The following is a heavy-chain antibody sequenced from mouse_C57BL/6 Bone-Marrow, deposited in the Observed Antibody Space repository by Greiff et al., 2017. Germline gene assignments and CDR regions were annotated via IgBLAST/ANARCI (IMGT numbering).Heavy chain of an antibody. J-gene: IGHJ3*01. V-gene: IGHV1-82*01. Sequence: QVQLKESGPELVKPGASVKISCKASGYAFSSSWMNWVKQRPGKGLEWIGRIYPGDGDTNYNGKFKGKATLTADKSSSTAYMQLSSLTSEDSAVYFCARDKRNSWFAYWGRGTLVTVSA. CDR3: ARDKRNSWFAY. CDR2: IYPGDGDT. CDR1: GYAFSSSW.